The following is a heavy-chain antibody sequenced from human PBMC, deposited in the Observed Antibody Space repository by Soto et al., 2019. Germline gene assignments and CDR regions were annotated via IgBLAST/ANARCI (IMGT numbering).Heavy chain of an antibody. CDR2: IYNNETF. CDR1: GASVSSGSFY. J-gene: IGHJ4*02. D-gene: IGHD6-19*01. CDR3: ARVPLRYSSSHNFDS. V-gene: IGHV4-61*01. Sequence: SETLSLTCSVSGASVSSGSFYWSWIRQPPGKGLEWIGFIYNNETFNYNPSLKSRVTLSVDTSKHQFSLKLSSVTAADTAVYYCARVPLRYSSSHNFDSWGQGALVTVSS.